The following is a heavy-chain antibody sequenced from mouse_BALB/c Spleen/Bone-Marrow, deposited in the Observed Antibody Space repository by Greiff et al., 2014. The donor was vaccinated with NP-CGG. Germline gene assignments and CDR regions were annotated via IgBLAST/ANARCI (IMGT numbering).Heavy chain of an antibody. CDR3: ARDQGYYAMDY. CDR2: IHYSGST. Sequence: EVQLQQSGPDLAKPSQSLSLTCTVTGYSITSGYSWHWIRQFPGNKLEWMGYIHYSGSTNYNPSLKSRISITRDTSKNKFFLQLNSVTTEDTATYYCARDQGYYAMDYWGQGTSVTVSS. V-gene: IGHV3-1*02. J-gene: IGHJ4*01. CDR1: GYSITSGYS.